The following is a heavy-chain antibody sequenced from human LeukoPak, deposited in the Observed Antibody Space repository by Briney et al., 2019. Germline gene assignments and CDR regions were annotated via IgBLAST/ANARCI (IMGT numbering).Heavy chain of an antibody. Sequence: PGGSLRLSCAASGFTFSSYWMHWVRQAPGKGLVWVSRINSDGSSTSYADSVKGRFTISRDNAKNTLYLQMNSLRAEDTAVYYCAREPFVTGWLSGGDFDYWGQGTLVTVSS. J-gene: IGHJ4*02. CDR2: INSDGSST. V-gene: IGHV3-74*01. D-gene: IGHD3-9*01. CDR3: AREPFVTGWLSGGDFDY. CDR1: GFTFSSYW.